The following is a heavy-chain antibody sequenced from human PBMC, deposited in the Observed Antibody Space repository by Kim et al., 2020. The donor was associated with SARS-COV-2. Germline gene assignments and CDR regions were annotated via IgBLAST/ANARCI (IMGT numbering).Heavy chain of an antibody. CDR1: GGSVSSGSYY. J-gene: IGHJ4*02. V-gene: IGHV4-61*01. CDR2: IYYSGST. D-gene: IGHD6-19*01. CDR3: ARDSSGWLDY. Sequence: SETLSLTCTVSGGSVSSGSYYWSWIRQPPGKGLEWIGYIYYSGSTNYNPSLKSRVTISVDTSKNQFSLKLSSVTAADTAVYYCARDSSGWLDYWGQGTLVTVSS.